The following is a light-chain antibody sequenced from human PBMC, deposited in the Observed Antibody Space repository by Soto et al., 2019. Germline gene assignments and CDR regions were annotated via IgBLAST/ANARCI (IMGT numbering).Light chain of an antibody. CDR2: GAS. Sequence: IVMAQSPATLSVDAGERATRCCRASQSVSSNLAWYQHKPGQAPRLLTYGASTRATGIPARFSGSGSGTEFTLTISSLQPEDFAAYYCQQYYYCPRTFGQGTKVDIK. V-gene: IGKV3-15*01. CDR3: QQYYYCPRT. CDR1: QSVSSN. J-gene: IGKJ1*01.